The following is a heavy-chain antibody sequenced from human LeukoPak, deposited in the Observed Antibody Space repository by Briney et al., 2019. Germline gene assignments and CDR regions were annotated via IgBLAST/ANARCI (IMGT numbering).Heavy chain of an antibody. CDR3: ARTYGSSGLGYFDL. V-gene: IGHV4-59*01. CDR1: GGSISSYY. Sequence: SETLSLTCTVSGGSISSYYWSWIRQPPGKGMEWIGYIYYSGSTNYSPSLKSRLTISVDTSKNQFSLKLSSVTAADTAVYYCARTYGSSGLGYFDLWGRGTLVTVSS. CDR2: IYYSGST. J-gene: IGHJ2*01. D-gene: IGHD6-13*01.